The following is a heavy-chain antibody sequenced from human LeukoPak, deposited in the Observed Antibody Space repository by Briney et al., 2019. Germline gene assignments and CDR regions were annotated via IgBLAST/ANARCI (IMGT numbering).Heavy chain of an antibody. D-gene: IGHD4-17*01. J-gene: IGHJ4*02. V-gene: IGHV3-48*03. CDR1: GFTFRSYE. CDR3: ARDRIRLRDY. CDR2: ISRSGTTI. Sequence: GGSLRLSCAASGFTFRSYEMNWVRQAPGKGQEWVSYISRSGTTIYYVDSVKGRFTISRDNAKNSLYLQMNSLRAEDTAVYYCARDRIRLRDYWGQGTLVTVSS.